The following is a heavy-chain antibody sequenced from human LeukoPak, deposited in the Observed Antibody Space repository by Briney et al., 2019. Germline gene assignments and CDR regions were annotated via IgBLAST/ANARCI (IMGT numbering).Heavy chain of an antibody. V-gene: IGHV3-53*01. D-gene: IGHD3-10*01. CDR2: IYSGGST. Sequence: GGSLRLSCEGPERMVRNSYMSLVRQSPGRGLEWVSVIYSGGSTDYADSVKGRFTTSRDTSKNTLYLQMNDVRAEDTGIYYCVRDLRDRRGYSNYYMDVWGKGTTVTVSS. CDR1: ERMVRNSY. CDR3: VRDLRDRRGYSNYYMDV. J-gene: IGHJ6*03.